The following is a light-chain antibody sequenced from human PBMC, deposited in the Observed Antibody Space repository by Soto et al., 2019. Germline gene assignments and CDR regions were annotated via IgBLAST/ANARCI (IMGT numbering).Light chain of an antibody. J-gene: IGLJ3*02. CDR1: SGYSNYM. V-gene: IGLV9-49*01. Sequence: QSVLTQPPSASASLGASVTLTCTLSSGYSNYMVDWFQQRPGKGPRFVMRVGTGGIVGSKGDGIPDRFSVSGSGLNRYLTIKNIQEEDESDYHCGADHGSGSNFALVFGGGTKLTVL. CDR2: VGTGGIVG. CDR3: GADHGSGSNFALV.